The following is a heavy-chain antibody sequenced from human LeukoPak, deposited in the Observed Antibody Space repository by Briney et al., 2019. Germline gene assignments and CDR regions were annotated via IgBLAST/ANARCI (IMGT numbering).Heavy chain of an antibody. Sequence: GGSLRLSCAASGFTFDDYGMSWVRQAPGKGLEWVSGINWNGGSTSYADSVKGRFTISRDNAKNSLYLQMNSLRAEDTALYYCARQVGATYFDYWGQGTLVTVSS. J-gene: IGHJ4*02. CDR1: GFTFDDYG. CDR3: ARQVGATYFDY. CDR2: INWNGGST. V-gene: IGHV3-20*04. D-gene: IGHD1-26*01.